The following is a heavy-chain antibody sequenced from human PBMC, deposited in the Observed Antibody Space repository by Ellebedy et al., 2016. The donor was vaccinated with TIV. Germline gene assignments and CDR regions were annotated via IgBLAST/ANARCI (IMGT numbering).Heavy chain of an antibody. D-gene: IGHD3-3*01. V-gene: IGHV4-39*07. J-gene: IGHJ6*02. CDR3: ARERGFFYGMDV. CDR1: GGSISSSSYY. Sequence: SETLSLTCTVSGGSISSSSYYWSWIRQPPGKGLEWIGEINHSGSTNYNPSLKSRVTISVDTSKNQFSLKLSSVTAADTAVYYCARERGFFYGMDVWGQGTTVTVSS. CDR2: INHSGST.